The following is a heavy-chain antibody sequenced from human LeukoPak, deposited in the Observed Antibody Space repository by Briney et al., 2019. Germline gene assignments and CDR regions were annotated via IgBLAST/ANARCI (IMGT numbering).Heavy chain of an antibody. D-gene: IGHD1-26*01. CDR1: GGSISAYY. CDR3: ARQVRLVGSTGPRYYFDY. Sequence: SETLSLTCTVSGGSISAYYWSWIRQPPGKGLEWIAYIYYSGSTNSNPSLQSRVTISVDTSKNQVSLKLRSVAAADTAVYYCARQVRLVGSTGPRYYFDYWGQGTLVTVSS. CDR2: IYYSGST. V-gene: IGHV4-59*08. J-gene: IGHJ4*02.